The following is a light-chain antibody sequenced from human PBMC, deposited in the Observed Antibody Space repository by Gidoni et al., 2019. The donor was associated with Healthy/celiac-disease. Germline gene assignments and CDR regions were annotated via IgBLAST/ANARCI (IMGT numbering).Light chain of an antibody. CDR1: SSNIGAGYD. CDR3: QSFDSGLSGPVV. J-gene: IGLJ2*01. V-gene: IGLV1-40*01. Sequence: QSVLTQPPSVSGAPGQRVTISCTGASSNIGAGYDVHWYQQLPGSAPQLLIFGNNNRPSGVPDRFSSSKSGASASLAITGLQAEDEADYYCQSFDSGLSGPVVFGGGTKLTVL. CDR2: GNN.